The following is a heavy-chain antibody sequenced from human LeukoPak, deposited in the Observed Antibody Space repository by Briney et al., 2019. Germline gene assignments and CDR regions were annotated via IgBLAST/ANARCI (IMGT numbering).Heavy chain of an antibody. J-gene: IGHJ4*02. D-gene: IGHD6-13*01. CDR3: ARDWYDY. V-gene: IGHV3-23*01. CDR2: IGGSGSYT. Sequence: GGSLRLSCAASGFTFSTYAMIWVRQSPGKGLEWVSVIGGSGSYTYYADSVKGRFTISRDNSKDTLYLQMNSLRAEDTAVYYCARDWYDYWGQGTLVTVSS. CDR1: GFTFSTYA.